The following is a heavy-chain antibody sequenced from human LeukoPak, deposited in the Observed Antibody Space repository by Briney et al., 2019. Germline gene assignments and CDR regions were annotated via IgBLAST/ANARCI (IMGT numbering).Heavy chain of an antibody. J-gene: IGHJ4*02. CDR2: IRSKAYGGTT. CDR3: TRVDSYYSSDY. CDR1: GFTFSNYW. V-gene: IGHV3-49*04. D-gene: IGHD3-10*01. Sequence: GGSLRLSCAASGFTFSNYWMSLVRQAPGKGLEWVGFIRSKAYGGTTEYAASVKGRFTISRDDSKSIAYLQMNSLKTEDTAVYYCTRVDSYYSSDYWGQGTLVTVSS.